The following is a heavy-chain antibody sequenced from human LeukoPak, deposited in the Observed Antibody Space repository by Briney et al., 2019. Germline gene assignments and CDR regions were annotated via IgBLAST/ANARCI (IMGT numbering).Heavy chain of an antibody. V-gene: IGHV4-34*01. CDR1: GGSFSGYY. D-gene: IGHD4-17*01. CDR2: INHSGST. Sequence: SETLSLTCAVYGGSFSGYYWSWIRQPPGKGLEWIGEINHSGSTNYNPSLKSRVTISVDTSKNQFSLKLSSVTAADTAVYYCARHKDGDTGGWFDPWGQGTLVTVSS. J-gene: IGHJ5*02. CDR3: ARHKDGDTGGWFDP.